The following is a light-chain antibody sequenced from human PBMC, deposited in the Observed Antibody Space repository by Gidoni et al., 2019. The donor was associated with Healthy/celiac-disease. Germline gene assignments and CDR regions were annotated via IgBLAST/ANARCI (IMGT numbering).Light chain of an antibody. V-gene: IGKV1-39*01. CDR3: QQSYRMYT. J-gene: IGKJ2*01. Sequence: IQMTQSPSSLSASVGDRVTITCRASQSISSYLNWYQQKPGKAPKLLIYAASSLQSGVPSRFSGSGSGTDFTLTISSLQPEDFATYYCQQSYRMYTFGQGTKLEIK. CDR1: QSISSY. CDR2: AAS.